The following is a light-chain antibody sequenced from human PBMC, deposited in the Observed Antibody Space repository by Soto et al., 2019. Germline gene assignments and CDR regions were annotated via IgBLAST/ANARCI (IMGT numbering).Light chain of an antibody. CDR3: LQKYFYPFT. Sequence: EIVLTQSPGTLSLSPGERATLSCRASQSVSNNYLAWYQQKPGQAPRRLIYGASSRATGIPDRFSGSGSGTDFTLTISRLEPEDFAVYYCLQKYFYPFTFGPGTKVDIK. CDR1: QSVSNNY. CDR2: GAS. J-gene: IGKJ3*01. V-gene: IGKV3-20*01.